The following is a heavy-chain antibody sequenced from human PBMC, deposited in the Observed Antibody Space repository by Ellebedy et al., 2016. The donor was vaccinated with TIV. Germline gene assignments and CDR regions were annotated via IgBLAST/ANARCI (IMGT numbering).Heavy chain of an antibody. V-gene: IGHV3-30*01. D-gene: IGHD2-15*01. CDR2: ISSDGSHI. Sequence: PGGSLRLSCAVSGFTLSNYAVYWVRHAPGKVLQWVTFISSDGSHINYADSVKGRFTISRDISKNTMYLQMNSLRAEDTALYFCARGRCSGANCHYFDYWGQGTVVTVSS. J-gene: IGHJ4*02. CDR3: ARGRCSGANCHYFDY. CDR1: GFTLSNYA.